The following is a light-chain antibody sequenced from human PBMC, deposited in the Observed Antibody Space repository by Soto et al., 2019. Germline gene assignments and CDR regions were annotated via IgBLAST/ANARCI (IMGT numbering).Light chain of an antibody. CDR2: DAS. J-gene: IGKJ3*01. Sequence: EIVLTQSPDTLSLSPGERATLSCRASQSVRSSLAWYQQKPGHAPRLLIYDASNMATGIPARFSGSGSGTDFTLTISSLEPEDFAVYYCQQRSNWPPEVTFGPGTKVDIK. CDR1: QSVRSS. V-gene: IGKV3-11*01. CDR3: QQRSNWPPEVT.